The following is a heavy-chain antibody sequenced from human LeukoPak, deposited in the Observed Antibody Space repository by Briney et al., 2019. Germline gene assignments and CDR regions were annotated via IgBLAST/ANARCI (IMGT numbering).Heavy chain of an antibody. V-gene: IGHV1-18*04. J-gene: IGHJ6*04. CDR1: GYTITSYG. Sequence: GASVKVSCKASGYTITSYGISWVRQARGQGLEWMGWISAYNGNTNYAQKLQGRVTMTTDTSTSTAYMELRSLRSDDTAVYYCGRDYYYYGMDVWGKGTTVTVSS. CDR3: GRDYYYYGMDV. CDR2: ISAYNGNT.